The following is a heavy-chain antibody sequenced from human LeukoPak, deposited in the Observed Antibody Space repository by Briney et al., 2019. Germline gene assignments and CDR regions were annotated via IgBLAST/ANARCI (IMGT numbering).Heavy chain of an antibody. CDR1: GGSISSGSYY. V-gene: IGHV4-61*02. D-gene: IGHD1-26*01. CDR3: ARDPEWELTDLMIDY. Sequence: SETLSLTCTVSGGSISSGSYYWSWIRQPAGKGLEWIGRIYTSGSTNYNPSLKSRVTISVDTSKNQFSLKLSSVTAADTAVYYCARDPEWELTDLMIDYWGQGTLVTVSS. J-gene: IGHJ4*02. CDR2: IYTSGST.